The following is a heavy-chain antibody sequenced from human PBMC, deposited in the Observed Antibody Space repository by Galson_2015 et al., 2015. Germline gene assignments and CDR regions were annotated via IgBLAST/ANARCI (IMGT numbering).Heavy chain of an antibody. CDR1: GFTFSSYW. CDR2: IKQDGSEK. D-gene: IGHD5-12*01. Sequence: SLRLSCAASGFTFSSYWMSWVRQAPGKGLEWVANIKQDGSEKYYVDSVKGRFTISRDNAKNSLYLQMNSLRAEDTAVYYCATETWGSGYDSNFDYWGQGTLVTVSS. V-gene: IGHV3-7*01. CDR3: ATETWGSGYDSNFDY. J-gene: IGHJ4*02.